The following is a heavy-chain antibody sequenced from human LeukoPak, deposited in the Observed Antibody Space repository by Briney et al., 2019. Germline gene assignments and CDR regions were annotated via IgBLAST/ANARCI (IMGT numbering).Heavy chain of an antibody. Sequence: SETLSLTCTVSGGSIRSYSWSWIRQPPGSGLEWIGYIHHSRSTNYNPSLKSRVTVSVDTSKNQFSLKLSSVTAADTAVYYCARVGLAAADIDYWGQGTLVTVSS. CDR3: ARVGLAAADIDY. CDR1: GGSIRSYS. V-gene: IGHV4-59*01. CDR2: IHHSRST. D-gene: IGHD6-13*01. J-gene: IGHJ4*02.